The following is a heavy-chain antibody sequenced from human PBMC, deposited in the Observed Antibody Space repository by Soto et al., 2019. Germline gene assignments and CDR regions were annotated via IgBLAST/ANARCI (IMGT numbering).Heavy chain of an antibody. CDR1: GYTFTSYG. CDR2: INPGNGNT. J-gene: IGHJ4*02. Sequence: ASVKVSCKASGYTFTSYGINWVRQAPGRGLEWMGWINPGNGNTKYSQQFQGRVIIDRDTSASTAYMELSSLRSEDSAVYYCSGAESPDTAYFSLYWGQGTPVTVSS. V-gene: IGHV1-3*01. CDR3: SGAESPDTAYFSLY. D-gene: IGHD1-26*01.